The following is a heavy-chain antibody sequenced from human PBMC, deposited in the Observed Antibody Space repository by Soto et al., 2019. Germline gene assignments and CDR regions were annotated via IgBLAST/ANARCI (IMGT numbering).Heavy chain of an antibody. D-gene: IGHD3-10*01. Sequence: QVQLVESGGGVVQPGRSLRLSCAASGFTFSSYAMHWVRQAPGKGLEWVAVISYDGSNKYYADSVKGRFTISRDNSENTLYLQMDSLSAEDTAVYYCARAAAVRGPNDTFDIWGQGTMVTVSS. CDR2: ISYDGSNK. CDR3: ARAAAVRGPNDTFDI. J-gene: IGHJ3*02. V-gene: IGHV3-30-3*01. CDR1: GFTFSSYA.